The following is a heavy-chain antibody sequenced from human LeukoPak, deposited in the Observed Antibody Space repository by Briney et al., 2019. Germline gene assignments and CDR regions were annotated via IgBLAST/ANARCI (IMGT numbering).Heavy chain of an antibody. CDR1: GGSISSSSYY. CDR2: IYYSGST. J-gene: IGHJ4*02. V-gene: IGHV4-39*07. D-gene: IGHD3-22*01. Sequence: SETLSLTCTVSGGSISSSSYYWGWIRQPPGKGLEWIGSIYYSGSTYYNPSLKSRVTISVDTSKNQFSLKLSSVTAADTAVYYCARDGDYYDSSGYFRRGYFDYWGQGTLVTVSS. CDR3: ARDGDYYDSSGYFRRGYFDY.